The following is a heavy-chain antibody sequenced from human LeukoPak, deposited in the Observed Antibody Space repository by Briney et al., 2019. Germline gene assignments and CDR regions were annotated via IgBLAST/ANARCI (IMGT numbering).Heavy chain of an antibody. V-gene: IGHV4-4*07. D-gene: IGHD3-22*01. CDR1: GGSISSYY. CDR3: ARDHRPHYYYDSSGSAFDI. CDR2: IYTNGST. J-gene: IGHJ3*02. Sequence: SETLSLTCTVSGGSISSYYWSWIRQPAGKGLEWIGRIYTNGSTNYNPSLKSRVTMSVDTSKNQFSLKLSSVTAADTAVYYCARDHRPHYYYDSSGSAFDIWGQGTMVTVSS.